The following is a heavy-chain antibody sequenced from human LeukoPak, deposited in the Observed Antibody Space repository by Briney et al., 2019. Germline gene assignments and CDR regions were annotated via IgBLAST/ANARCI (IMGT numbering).Heavy chain of an antibody. Sequence: ASVKVSCKASGYTFTSYDINWVRQATGQGLEWMGWTNPNSGNTGYAQKFQGRVTMTRNTSISTAYMELSSLRSEDTAVYYCARVKYAYDFWSGYLPSSLDYWGQGTLVTVSS. CDR3: ARVKYAYDFWSGYLPSSLDY. J-gene: IGHJ4*02. CDR2: TNPNSGNT. D-gene: IGHD3-3*01. V-gene: IGHV1-8*01. CDR1: GYTFTSYD.